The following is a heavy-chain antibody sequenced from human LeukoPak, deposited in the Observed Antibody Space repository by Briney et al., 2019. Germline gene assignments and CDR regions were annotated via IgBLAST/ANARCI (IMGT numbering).Heavy chain of an antibody. Sequence: PETLSLTCTVSGGSISSYYWSWIRQPPGKGLEWVGYIYYSGSNNYNPSLKIRVTISVDTPKNQFSLKQSSVTAADTAVYYCPRRPRFHQCGSGSLYYYYAMYVWGKGNTVTLSS. CDR1: GGSISSYY. CDR3: PRRPRFHQCGSGSLYYYYAMYV. CDR2: IYYSGSN. V-gene: IGHV4-59*01. J-gene: IGHJ6*01. D-gene: IGHD3-10*01.